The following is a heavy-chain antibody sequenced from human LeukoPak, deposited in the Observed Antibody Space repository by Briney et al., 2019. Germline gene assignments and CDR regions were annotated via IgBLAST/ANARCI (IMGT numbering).Heavy chain of an antibody. D-gene: IGHD1-26*01. CDR3: ARHVGHYYYMDV. CDR2: IYTSGST. Sequence: SETLSLTCTVSGGSISSYYWSWIRQPPGKGLEWIGYIYTSGSTNYNPSLKSRVTISVDTSKNQFSLKLSSVTAADTAVYYCARHVGHYYYMDVWGKGTTVTVSS. V-gene: IGHV4-4*09. CDR1: GGSISSYY. J-gene: IGHJ6*03.